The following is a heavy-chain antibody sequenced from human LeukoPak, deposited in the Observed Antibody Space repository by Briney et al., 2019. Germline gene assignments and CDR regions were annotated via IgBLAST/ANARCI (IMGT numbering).Heavy chain of an antibody. J-gene: IGHJ3*02. CDR2: IYYSGST. Sequence: SETLSLTCTVSGGSISSSSYYWGWIRQPPGKGLEWIGSIYYSGSTYYNPSLKSRVTISVDTSKNQFSLKLSSVTAADTAVYYCAREGGYDILTGYPLTDAFDIWGQGTMVTVSS. CDR3: AREGGYDILTGYPLTDAFDI. CDR1: GGSISSSSYY. V-gene: IGHV4-39*02. D-gene: IGHD3-9*01.